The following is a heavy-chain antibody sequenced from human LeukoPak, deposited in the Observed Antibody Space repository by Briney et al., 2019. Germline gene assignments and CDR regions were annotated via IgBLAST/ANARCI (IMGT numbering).Heavy chain of an antibody. J-gene: IGHJ4*02. D-gene: IGHD3-10*01. CDR2: IIPIFGTA. CDR3: ARDHHGSGSTYFDY. V-gene: IGHV1-69*05. CDR1: GGTFSSYA. Sequence: SVKVSCKASGGTFSSYAISWVRQAPGHGLEWMGGIIPIFGTANYAQKFQGRVTIATDESTSTAYMELSSLRSEDTAVYYCARDHHGSGSTYFDYWGQGTLVTVSS.